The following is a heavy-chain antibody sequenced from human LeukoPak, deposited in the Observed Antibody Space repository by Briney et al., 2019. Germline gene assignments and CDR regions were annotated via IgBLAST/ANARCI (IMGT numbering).Heavy chain of an antibody. J-gene: IGHJ4*02. Sequence: PGGSLRLSCAASGFTFSSYEMNWVRQAPGKGLEWVGRSRNKANSYTTEYAASVKGRFTISRDDSKNSLCLQMNSLKTEDTAVYYCAVTGLDYWGQGTLVTVSS. CDR3: AVTGLDY. CDR2: SRNKANSYTT. CDR1: GFTFSSYE. D-gene: IGHD2-8*02. V-gene: IGHV3-72*01.